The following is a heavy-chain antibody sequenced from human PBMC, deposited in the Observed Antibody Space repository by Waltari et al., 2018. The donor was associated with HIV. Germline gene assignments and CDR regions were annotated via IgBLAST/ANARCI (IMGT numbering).Heavy chain of an antibody. J-gene: IGHJ4*02. Sequence: EVQLVESGGGLVQSGESLRLSGAVSGLTVSDIYMTWVRQAPGKGLEWVSFIYSGGRTFYADSVKDRFTISRDNSKNTLFLQMNSLRAEDTAVYYCARGRFRAGPFDYWGQGTRVTVSS. CDR2: IYSGGRT. D-gene: IGHD6-19*01. CDR1: GLTVSDIY. CDR3: ARGRFRAGPFDY. V-gene: IGHV3-66*01.